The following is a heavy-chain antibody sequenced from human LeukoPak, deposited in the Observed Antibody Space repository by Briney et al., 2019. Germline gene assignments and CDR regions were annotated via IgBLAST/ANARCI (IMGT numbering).Heavy chain of an antibody. CDR3: AREPPFHYHLDY. V-gene: IGHV4-31*03. Sequence: PSQTLSLTCTVSGGSISSGGYSWSWIRQHPGKGLEWIGYIYYSGSTYYNPSLKSRVTTSVDTSKNQFSLKLSSVTAADTAVYYCAREPPFHYHLDYWGQGTLVTVSS. CDR1: GGSISSGGYS. D-gene: IGHD2/OR15-2a*01. J-gene: IGHJ4*02. CDR2: IYYSGST.